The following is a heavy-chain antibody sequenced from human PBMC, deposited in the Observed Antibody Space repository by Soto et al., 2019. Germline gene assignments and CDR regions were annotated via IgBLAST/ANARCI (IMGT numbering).Heavy chain of an antibody. J-gene: IGHJ5*02. CDR3: ARALRALNWFDP. V-gene: IGHV1-46*01. CDR1: GYTFTSYY. CDR2: INPSGGST. Sequence: ASVKVSCXASGYTFTSYYMHWVRQAPGQGLEWMGIINPSGGSTSYAQKFQGRVTMTRDTSTSTVYMELSSLRSEDTAVYYCARALRALNWFDPWGQGTLVTVSS.